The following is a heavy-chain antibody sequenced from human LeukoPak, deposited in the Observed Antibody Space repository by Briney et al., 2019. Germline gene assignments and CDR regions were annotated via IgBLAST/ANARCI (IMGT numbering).Heavy chain of an antibody. CDR1: GFTFSRYA. Sequence: GGSLRLSCAASGFTFSRYAMSWVRQAPGKGLEWVSAISGSGGSTFYADSVEGRFTIARDHSKNTLYLQMNCLRAEDTAVYYCAKEREWGIQLSYYYMDVWGKGTTVTVSS. J-gene: IGHJ6*03. CDR3: AKEREWGIQLSYYYMDV. D-gene: IGHD5-18*01. CDR2: ISGSGGST. V-gene: IGHV3-23*01.